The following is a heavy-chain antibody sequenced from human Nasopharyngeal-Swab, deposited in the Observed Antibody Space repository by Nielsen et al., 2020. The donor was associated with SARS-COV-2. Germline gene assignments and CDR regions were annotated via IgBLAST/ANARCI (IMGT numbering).Heavy chain of an antibody. Sequence: SDTLSLTRTASGGTISNYYWSWIRQPPGKGLEWIGYIYYSGSTNYNPSLKSRVTISVDTSKNQFSLKLSSVTAADTAVYYCARGFDYWGQGTLVTVSS. CDR2: IYYSGST. J-gene: IGHJ4*02. CDR1: GGTISNYY. V-gene: IGHV4-59*13. CDR3: ARGFDY.